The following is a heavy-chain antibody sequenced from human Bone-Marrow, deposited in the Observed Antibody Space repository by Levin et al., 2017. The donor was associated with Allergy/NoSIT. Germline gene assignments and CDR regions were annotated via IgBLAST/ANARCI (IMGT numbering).Heavy chain of an antibody. J-gene: IGHJ2*01. CDR2: VHHSGSA. V-gene: IGHV4-39*01. D-gene: IGHD3-10*02. CDR3: ARQPMFGGRPLFWYFEL. CDR1: GGSISSNSYN. Sequence: SETLSLTCTVSGGSISSNSYNWGWVRQPPGKGLEWLGSVHHSGSAHYNPSLQSRLTISADTSKNHFSLKLTSVTAADSAVYYCARQPMFGGRPLFWYFELWGRGTLVAVSS.